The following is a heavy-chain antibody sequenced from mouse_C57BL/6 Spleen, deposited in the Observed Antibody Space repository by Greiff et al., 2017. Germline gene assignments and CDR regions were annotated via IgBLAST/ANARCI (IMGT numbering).Heavy chain of an antibody. D-gene: IGHD1-1*01. V-gene: IGHV5-16*01. Sequence: EVKLMESEGGLVQPGSSMKLSCTASGFTFSDYYMAWVRQVPEKGLEWVANINYDGSSTYYLDAMKSRFIISRDNAKSILYLQMSSLKSEDTATYYCARDYGSSPWYFDVWGTGTTVTVSS. CDR3: ARDYGSSPWYFDV. CDR1: GFTFSDYY. J-gene: IGHJ1*03. CDR2: INYDGSST.